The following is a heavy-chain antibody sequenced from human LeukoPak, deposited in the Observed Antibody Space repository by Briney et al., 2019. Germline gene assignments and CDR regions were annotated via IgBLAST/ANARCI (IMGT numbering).Heavy chain of an antibody. CDR3: ARGGYSYLGYYFDY. CDR2: INHSGST. J-gene: IGHJ4*02. D-gene: IGHD5-18*01. Sequence: PSETLSLTCAVYGGSFSGYYWSWIRQPPAKGPDWIGEINHSGSTNYNPSLKSRVTISVDTSKNQFSLKLSSVTAADTAVYYCARGGYSYLGYYFDYWGQGTLVTVSS. V-gene: IGHV4-34*01. CDR1: GGSFSGYY.